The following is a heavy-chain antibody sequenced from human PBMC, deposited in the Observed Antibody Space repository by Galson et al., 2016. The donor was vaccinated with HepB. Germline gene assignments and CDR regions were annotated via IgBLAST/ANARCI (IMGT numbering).Heavy chain of an antibody. V-gene: IGHV3-23*01. J-gene: IGHJ3*01. CDR3: VADHGGLDCFDF. D-gene: IGHD4-23*01. CDR2: INGGGGFT. Sequence: SLRLSCAASGFTFTSYAMSWVRQAPGKGLEWVSAINGGGGFTYYADSVKGRFTISRDNSKNTVYLQMNSLRAEETAVYYCVADHGGLDCFDFWGQGTMVTVSS. CDR1: GFTFTSYA.